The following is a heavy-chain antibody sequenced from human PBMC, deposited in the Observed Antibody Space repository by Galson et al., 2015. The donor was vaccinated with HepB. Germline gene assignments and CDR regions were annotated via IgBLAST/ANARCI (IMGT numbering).Heavy chain of an antibody. D-gene: IGHD3-10*01. J-gene: IGHJ3*02. CDR2: ISSSSSYI. Sequence: SLRLSCAASGFTFSSYSMNWVRQAPGKGLEWVSSISSSSSYIYYADSVKGRFTISRDNAKNSLYLQMNSLRAEDTAVYYCASDPTVDYYDAFDIWGQGTMVTVSS. V-gene: IGHV3-21*01. CDR1: GFTFSSYS. CDR3: ASDPTVDYYDAFDI.